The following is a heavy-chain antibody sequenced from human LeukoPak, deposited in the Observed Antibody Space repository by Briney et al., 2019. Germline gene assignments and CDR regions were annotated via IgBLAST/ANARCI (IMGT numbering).Heavy chain of an antibody. CDR2: INHSGST. CDR3: ARTNYDFWSGYIDY. Sequence: SETLSLTCAVYGGSFSGYYWSWIRQPPGKGLEWIGEINHSGSTNYNPSLKSRVTLSVDTSKSQFSLKLSSVTAADTAVYYCARTNYDFWSGYIDYWGQGTLVTVSS. CDR1: GGSFSGYY. J-gene: IGHJ4*02. D-gene: IGHD3-3*01. V-gene: IGHV4-34*01.